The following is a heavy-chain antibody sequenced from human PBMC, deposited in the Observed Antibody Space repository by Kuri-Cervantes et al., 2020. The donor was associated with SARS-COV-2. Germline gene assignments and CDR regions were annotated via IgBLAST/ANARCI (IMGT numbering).Heavy chain of an antibody. CDR2: ISSSSTI. D-gene: IGHD7-27*01. J-gene: IGHJ4*02. CDR3: ARDLRLGKSLDY. Sequence: GGSLRLSCAASGFTFSSYSMNWVRQAPGKGLEWVSYISSSSTIYYADSVKGRFTISRDNAKNSLYLQMSSLRAEDTAVYYCARDLRLGKSLDYWGQGTLVTVSS. V-gene: IGHV3-48*04. CDR1: GFTFSSYS.